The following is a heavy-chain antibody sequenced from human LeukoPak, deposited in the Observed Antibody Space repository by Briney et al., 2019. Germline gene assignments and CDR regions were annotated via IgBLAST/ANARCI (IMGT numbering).Heavy chain of an antibody. V-gene: IGHV3-48*01. CDR1: GFTVSSNY. CDR2: ISSTSSTT. D-gene: IGHD2-15*01. CDR3: ARDRQSRRGGSCGGLDV. Sequence: GGSLRLSCAASGFTVSSNYMSWVRQAPGKGLEWVSYISSTSSTTYYADSVKGRFTISRDNSKNTLYLQMNSLRAEDTAVYYCARDRQSRRGGSCGGLDVWGQGTTVTVSS. J-gene: IGHJ6*02.